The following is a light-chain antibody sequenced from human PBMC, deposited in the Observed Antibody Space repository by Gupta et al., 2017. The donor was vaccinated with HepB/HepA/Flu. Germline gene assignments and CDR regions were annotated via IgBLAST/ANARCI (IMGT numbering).Light chain of an antibody. CDR1: QSISSY. CDR2: AAS. V-gene: IGKV1-39*01. Sequence: IQKTQSPSSVSASVRDRVTISCRACQSISSYLNWCQQKPGKVPKLLIYAASSLRSGVPSRCSGSVSGTDFTLTISSLRPEDFATYYCQQSYSTPFTFGPGTKVDIK. J-gene: IGKJ3*01. CDR3: QQSYSTPFT.